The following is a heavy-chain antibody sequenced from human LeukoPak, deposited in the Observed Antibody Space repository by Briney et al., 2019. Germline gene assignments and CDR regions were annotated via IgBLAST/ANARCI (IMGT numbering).Heavy chain of an antibody. V-gene: IGHV3-7*03. CDR2: INHNGNVN. Sequence: GGSLRLSCAASGFTFSSYWMNWARQAPGKGLEWVASINHNGNVNYYVDSVKGRFTISRDNAKNSLYLQMSNLRAEDTAVYFCARGGGLDVWGQGATVTVSS. D-gene: IGHD3-16*01. J-gene: IGHJ6*02. CDR1: GFTFSSYW. CDR3: ARGGGLDV.